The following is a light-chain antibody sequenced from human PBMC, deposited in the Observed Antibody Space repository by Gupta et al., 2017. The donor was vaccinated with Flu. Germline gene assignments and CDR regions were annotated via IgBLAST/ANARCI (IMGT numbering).Light chain of an antibody. CDR1: QSVGTY. J-gene: IGKJ2*01. Sequence: EIVLTQSPATLSLSPGERATLSCRASQSVGTYLAWYQQKPGQTPRLLIYDASNRATGIPARFSGSGSGTDXTLTISXREQEDFAVYYCQKRSNWPPYTFGXGTRLEI. CDR3: QKRSNWPPYT. CDR2: DAS. V-gene: IGKV3-11*01.